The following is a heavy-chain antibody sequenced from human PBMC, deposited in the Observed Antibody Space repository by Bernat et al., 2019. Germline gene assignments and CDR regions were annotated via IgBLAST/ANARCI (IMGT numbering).Heavy chain of an antibody. V-gene: IGHV1-2*04. D-gene: IGHD3-9*01. CDR1: GYTFTGYY. Sequence: QVQLVQSGAEVKKPGASVKVSCKASGYTFTGYYMHWVRQAPGQGLEWMGRINPNSGGTNYAQKFQGWVTMTRDTSISTAYMELSRLRSDDTAVYYCARELLGDYDILTGYYNGPSFDYWGQGTLVTVSS. CDR3: ARELLGDYDILTGYYNGPSFDY. J-gene: IGHJ4*02. CDR2: INPNSGGT.